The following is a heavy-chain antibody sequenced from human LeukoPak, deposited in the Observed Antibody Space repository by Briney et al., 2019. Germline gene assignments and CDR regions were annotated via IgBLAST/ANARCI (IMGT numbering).Heavy chain of an antibody. CDR1: GGSISSGGYY. CDR2: IYYSGST. Sequence: SQTLSLTCTVSGGSISSGGYYWSWIRQPPGKGLEWIGYIYYSGSTYYNPSLKSRVTISVDTSKNQFSLKLSSVTAADTAVYYCARFHDYSNANWFDPWGQGTLVTVSS. CDR3: ARFHDYSNANWFDP. D-gene: IGHD4-11*01. V-gene: IGHV4-31*03. J-gene: IGHJ5*02.